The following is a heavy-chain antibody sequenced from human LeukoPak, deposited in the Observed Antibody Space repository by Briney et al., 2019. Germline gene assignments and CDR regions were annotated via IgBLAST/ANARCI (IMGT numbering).Heavy chain of an antibody. CDR1: GFTFSSYA. CDR2: ISSNGGST. CDR3: ARGYSGYDRHFDY. V-gene: IGHV3-64*01. D-gene: IGHD5-12*01. Sequence: GGSLRLSCAASGFTFSSYAMHWVRQAPGKGLEYVSAISSNGGSTYYANSVKGRFTISRDNSKNTLYLQMGSLRAEDVAVYYCARGYSGYDRHFDYWGQGTLVTVSS. J-gene: IGHJ4*02.